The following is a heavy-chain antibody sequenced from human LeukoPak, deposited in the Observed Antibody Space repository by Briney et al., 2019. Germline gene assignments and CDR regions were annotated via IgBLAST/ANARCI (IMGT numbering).Heavy chain of an antibody. CDR3: ARGLQGDY. CDR1: GYSISSGYY. Sequence: SETLSLTCTVSGYSISSGYYWGWIRQPPGKGLEWIGSIYYSGSTYYNPSLKSRGTISVDTSKNQFSLKLSSVTAADTAVYYCARGLQGDYWGQGTLVTVSS. V-gene: IGHV4-38-2*02. J-gene: IGHJ4*02. CDR2: IYYSGST.